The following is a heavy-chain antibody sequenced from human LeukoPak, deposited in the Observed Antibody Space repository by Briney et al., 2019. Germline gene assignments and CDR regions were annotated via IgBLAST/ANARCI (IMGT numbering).Heavy chain of an antibody. CDR2: IIPIFGTA. J-gene: IGHJ4*02. D-gene: IGHD5-24*01. Sequence: SEKVSCKASGSTFSSYAISWVRQAPGQGLEWMGRIIPIFGTANYAQKFQGRVTITTDESTSTAYMELSSLRSEDTAVYYCASAILAGYNDTYFYYWVQGTLVTVSS. CDR1: GSTFSSYA. V-gene: IGHV1-69*05. CDR3: ASAILAGYNDTYFYY.